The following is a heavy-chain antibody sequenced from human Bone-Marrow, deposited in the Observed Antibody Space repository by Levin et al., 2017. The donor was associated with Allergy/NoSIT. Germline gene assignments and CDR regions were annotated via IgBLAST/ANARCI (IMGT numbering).Heavy chain of an antibody. D-gene: IGHD4-23*01. CDR3: TRNGVLVTPNSYFWYFDL. CDR1: GFTFGDYA. CDR2: IRSKAYGGTT. Sequence: GGSLRLSCTASGFTFGDYAMSWVRQAPGKGLEWVGFIRSKAYGGTTQFAASVKGRFTISRSDSKSIAYLQMNSLKPEDTAVYYCTRNGVLVTPNSYFWYFDLWGRGTLVTVSS. V-gene: IGHV3-49*04. J-gene: IGHJ2*01.